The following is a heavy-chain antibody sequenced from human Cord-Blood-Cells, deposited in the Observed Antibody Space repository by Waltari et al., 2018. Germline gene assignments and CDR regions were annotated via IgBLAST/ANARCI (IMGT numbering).Heavy chain of an antibody. J-gene: IGHJ4*02. CDR1: GFTFSSYA. V-gene: IGHV3-30*04. CDR2: ISYDGSNK. CDR3: ARDGDGYFDY. D-gene: IGHD7-27*01. Sequence: QVQLVESGGGVVQPGRSLRLSCAASGFTFSSYAMHWVRPAPGKGVEWVAVISYDGSNKYYADSVKGRFTISRDNSKNTLYLQMNSLRAEDTAVYYCARDGDGYFDYWGQGTLVTVSS.